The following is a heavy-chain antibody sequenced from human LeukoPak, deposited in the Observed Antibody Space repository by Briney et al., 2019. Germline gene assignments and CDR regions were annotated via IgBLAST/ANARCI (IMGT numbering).Heavy chain of an antibody. Sequence: SETLSLTCTVSGGSISSYYWSWIRQPPGKGLEWIGNIYHRGITNYNPSLKSRVTISVDTSKNQVSLKLRSVTAADTAVYYCATERGGYGTSGNYYNWFDPWGQGTLVTVSS. CDR3: ATERGGYGTSGNYYNWFDP. D-gene: IGHD3-22*01. V-gene: IGHV4-59*01. J-gene: IGHJ5*02. CDR2: IYHRGIT. CDR1: GGSISSYY.